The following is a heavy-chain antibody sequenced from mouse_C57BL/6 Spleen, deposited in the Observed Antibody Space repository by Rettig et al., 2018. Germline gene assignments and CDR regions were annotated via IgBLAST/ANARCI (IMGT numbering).Heavy chain of an antibody. CDR1: GFTFRNYW. Sequence: EVKLEESGGRLVHPGCSMKLSCVASGFTFRNYWMNWVRQSPEQGLEWVAQIRLKSDNYATHYAESVKGRFTISRDDSKSSVYLQMNNLRAEDTGIYYCSGTEGAYWGQGTLVTVSA. V-gene: IGHV6-3*01. D-gene: IGHD3-3*01. J-gene: IGHJ3*01. CDR3: SGTEGAY. CDR2: IRLKSDNYAT.